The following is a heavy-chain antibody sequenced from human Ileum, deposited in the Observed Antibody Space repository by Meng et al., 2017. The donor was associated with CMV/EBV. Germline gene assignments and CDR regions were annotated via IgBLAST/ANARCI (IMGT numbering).Heavy chain of an antibody. CDR1: GGSISSYY. V-gene: IGHV4-59*01. Sequence: GSLRLSCTVSGGSISSYYWSWIRQPPGKGLEWIGYIYYSGSTNYNPSLKSRVTISVDTSKNQFSLKLSSVTAADTAVYYCARGVAAADVWGQGTTVTVSS. J-gene: IGHJ6*02. CDR3: ARGVAAADV. CDR2: IYYSGST. D-gene: IGHD6-13*01.